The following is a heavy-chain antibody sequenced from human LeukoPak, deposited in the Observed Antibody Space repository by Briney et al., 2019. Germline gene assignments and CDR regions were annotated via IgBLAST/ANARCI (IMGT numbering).Heavy chain of an antibody. D-gene: IGHD2-2*01. CDR1: GDSVSSNSVT. J-gene: IGHJ5*02. CDR2: TYYRSTWYN. Sequence: SQTLSLTCAISGDSVSSNSVTWNWIRQSPSRGLEWLGRTYYRSTWYNDYAVPVRGRITVNPDTSKNQFSLHLNSVTPEDTAVYYCARRLTQYDCFDPWGQGIPVTVSS. V-gene: IGHV6-1*01. CDR3: ARRLTQYDCFDP.